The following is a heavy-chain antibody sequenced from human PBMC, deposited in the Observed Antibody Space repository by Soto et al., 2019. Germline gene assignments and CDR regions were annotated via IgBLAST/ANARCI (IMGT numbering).Heavy chain of an antibody. D-gene: IGHD2-15*01. Sequence: EVQLVESGGGLVQPGRSLRLSCTASGFTFGDYAMSWFRQAPGKGLEWVGFIRSKAYGGTTEYAASVKGRFTISRDDSKSIAYLQMNSLKTEDTAVYYCTRSRVVVAATLWAFDIWGQGTMVTVSS. V-gene: IGHV3-49*03. CDR3: TRSRVVVAATLWAFDI. CDR1: GFTFGDYA. J-gene: IGHJ3*02. CDR2: IRSKAYGGTT.